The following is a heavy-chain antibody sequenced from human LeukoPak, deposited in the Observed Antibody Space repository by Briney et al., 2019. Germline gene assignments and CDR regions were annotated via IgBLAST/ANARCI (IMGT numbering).Heavy chain of an antibody. V-gene: IGHV3-49*04. CDR1: VFTFGDYA. J-gene: IGHJ4*02. CDR3: TRGTYYYDTDAYLWDFDY. CDR2: IRRKASDVTT. D-gene: IGHD3-22*01. Sequence: TGGSLRLSCTASVFTFGDYAINWVRAAPGQGLEWVSFIRRKASDVTTEYAASVEGRFTISRDDSKNIAYLQMNSLKTENTAVYYCTRGTYYYDTDAYLWDFDYWGQGTLVTVSS.